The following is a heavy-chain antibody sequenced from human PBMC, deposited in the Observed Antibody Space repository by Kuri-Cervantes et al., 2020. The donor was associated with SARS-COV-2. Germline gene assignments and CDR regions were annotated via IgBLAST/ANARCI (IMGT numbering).Heavy chain of an antibody. Sequence: AGSLRLSCAASGFTFSGSAIHWVRQASGKGLEWVGRIRSKPNNYATAYTASVKGRFTISRDDSENTAYLQMNSLKTEDTAVYFCTSGSCSGGRCYYSFDYWGQGTLVTVSS. D-gene: IGHD2-15*01. CDR1: GFTFSGSA. V-gene: IGHV3-73*01. CDR2: IRSKPNNYAT. CDR3: TSGSCSGGRCYYSFDY. J-gene: IGHJ4*02.